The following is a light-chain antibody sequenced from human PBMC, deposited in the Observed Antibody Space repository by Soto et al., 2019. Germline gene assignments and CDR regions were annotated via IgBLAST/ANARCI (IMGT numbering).Light chain of an antibody. CDR3: CSYAGSYTLV. CDR2: DVN. V-gene: IGLV2-11*01. CDR1: SSDVVGYHY. Sequence: QSAPTQPRSLSGSPGQSVTLSCTGTSSDVVGYHYVSWYQHHPGKAPKIIIYDVNKRPSGVPDRFSGSKSGNTASLTISGLQTEDEADYYCCSYAGSYTLVFGGGTKVTVL. J-gene: IGLJ2*01.